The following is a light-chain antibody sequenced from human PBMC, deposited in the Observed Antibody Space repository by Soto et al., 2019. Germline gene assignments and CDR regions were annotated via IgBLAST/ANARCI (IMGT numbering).Light chain of an antibody. CDR1: QSVSSSY. J-gene: IGKJ1*01. Sequence: EIVLTQSRGTLSLSPGERATLSCRASQSVSSSYLAWYQQKPGQAPRLLIYGASSRATGIPDRFRGSGSGKTFPLTFSRLEPEDFAVYSGQQYGSPPRTFGKGTRV. CDR3: QQYGSPPRT. V-gene: IGKV3-20*01. CDR2: GAS.